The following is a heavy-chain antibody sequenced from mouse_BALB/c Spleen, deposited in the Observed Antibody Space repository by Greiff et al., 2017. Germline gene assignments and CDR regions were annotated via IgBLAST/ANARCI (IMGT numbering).Heavy chain of an antibody. V-gene: IGHV1-7*01. CDR3: ARELRSWDY. J-gene: IGHJ4*01. CDR2: INPSTGYT. CDR1: GYTFTSYW. Sequence: VKLVESGAELAKPGASVKMSCKASGYTFTSYWMHWVKQRPGQGLEWIGYINPSTGYTEYNQKFKDKATLTADKSSSTAYMQLSSLTSEDSAVYYCARELRSWDYWGQGTSVTVSS.